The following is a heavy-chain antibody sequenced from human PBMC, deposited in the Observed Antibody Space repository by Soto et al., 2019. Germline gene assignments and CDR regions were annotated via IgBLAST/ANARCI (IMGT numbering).Heavy chain of an antibody. CDR2: INPNSGGT. J-gene: IGHJ5*02. V-gene: IGHV1-2*02. Sequence: ASVQVSCKASGYSFTGYYMHWVRQAPGQGLEWMGWINPNSGGTNYEQKFQGRVTMTRDTSISTAYMELSRLRSDDTAVYYCAIEYYDISPGDGWFDPWGQGTLVTVSS. D-gene: IGHD3-9*01. CDR3: AIEYYDISPGDGWFDP. CDR1: GYSFTGYY.